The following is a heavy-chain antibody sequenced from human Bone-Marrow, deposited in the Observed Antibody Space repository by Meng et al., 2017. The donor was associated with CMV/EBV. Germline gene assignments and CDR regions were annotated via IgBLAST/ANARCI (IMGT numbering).Heavy chain of an antibody. J-gene: IGHJ4*02. V-gene: IGHV4-38-2*02. D-gene: IGHD2-15*01. CDR2: IYHSGST. CDR1: GYSISSGYY. Sequence: GSLRLSCTVSGYSISSGYYWGWIRQPPGKGLEWIGSIYHSGSTYYNPSLKSRVTISVDTSKNQFSLKLSSVTAADTAVYYWARESSGGTHYFDYWGQGPRVTGSS. CDR3: ARESSGGTHYFDY.